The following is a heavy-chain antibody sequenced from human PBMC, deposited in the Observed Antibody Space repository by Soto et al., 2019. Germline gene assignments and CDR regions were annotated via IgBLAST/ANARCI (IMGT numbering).Heavy chain of an antibody. Sequence: QTGGSLRLCCAASGCAVSGDSRNWVRQAPGKGLEWVSYISSSSTTIYYADAVKGRFTISRDNAKNSLYLQINSLRAEDTAVYYCAKGGYSGYDCDSWGQGTLVTVSS. CDR3: AKGGYSGYDCDS. CDR1: GCAVSGDS. V-gene: IGHV3-48*01. J-gene: IGHJ5*01. D-gene: IGHD5-12*01. CDR2: ISSSSTTI.